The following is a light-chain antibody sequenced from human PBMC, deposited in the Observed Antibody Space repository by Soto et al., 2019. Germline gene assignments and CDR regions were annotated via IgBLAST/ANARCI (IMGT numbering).Light chain of an antibody. CDR3: MQAQENPLA. CDR2: LAS. CDR1: QSLLNSNGYNY. J-gene: IGKJ4*01. Sequence: DIVMTQSPLSLPVTPGEPASISCRSSQSLLNSNGYNYLDWYLQKPGQPPQLLMYLASNRASGVPDRFSGSGSGTDFTLKISRVEAEDVGVYYCMQAQENPLAFGGGTKVDIK. V-gene: IGKV2-28*01.